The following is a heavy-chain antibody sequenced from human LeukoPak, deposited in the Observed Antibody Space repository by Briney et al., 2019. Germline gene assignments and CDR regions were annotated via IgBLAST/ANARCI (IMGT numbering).Heavy chain of an antibody. Sequence: PGGSLRLSCAASGFAFRSYGMSWVRQAPGKGLEWVSAISGNGVGTYYADSVKGRFTISRDNSKNTLYLQMNNLRAEDTAVYYYAKDLAWGLDYWGQGTPVTVSS. CDR1: GFAFRSYG. CDR3: AKDLAWGLDY. V-gene: IGHV3-23*01. J-gene: IGHJ4*02. D-gene: IGHD7-27*01. CDR2: ISGNGVGT.